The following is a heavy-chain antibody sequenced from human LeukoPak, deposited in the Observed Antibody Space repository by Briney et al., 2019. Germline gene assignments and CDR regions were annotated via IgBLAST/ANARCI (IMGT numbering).Heavy chain of an antibody. CDR3: VRLSWELGDGGVT. CDR2: INSDGSST. J-gene: IGHJ5*02. D-gene: IGHD1-26*01. CDR1: GFTFNSYW. V-gene: IGHV3-74*01. Sequence: GGSLRLSCAASGFTFNSYWMHWVRQAPGKGLVWISRINSDGSSTTYADSVKGRFTISRDNAKNTLSLQMNSLRAEDTAVYYCVRLSWELGDGGVTWGQGTLVTVSS.